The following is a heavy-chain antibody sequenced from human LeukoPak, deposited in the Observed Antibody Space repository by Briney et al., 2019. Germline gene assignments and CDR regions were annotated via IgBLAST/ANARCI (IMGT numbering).Heavy chain of an antibody. Sequence: SETLSLTCTVSGGSIGTYYWIWIRQPPGKGLEWIGSIYSGGSTYYNPSLKSRVTISVDTSKNQFSLKLSSVTAADTAVYYCARPIVGATRGLDPWGQGTLVTVSS. V-gene: IGHV4-59*05. D-gene: IGHD1-26*01. CDR2: IYSGGST. J-gene: IGHJ5*02. CDR3: ARPIVGATRGLDP. CDR1: GGSIGTYY.